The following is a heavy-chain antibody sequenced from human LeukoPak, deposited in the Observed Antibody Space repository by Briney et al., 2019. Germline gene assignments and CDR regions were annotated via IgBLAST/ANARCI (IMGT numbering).Heavy chain of an antibody. CDR1: GYTLTELS. V-gene: IGHV1-24*01. CDR3: ATVVYYGSGSFPYFDY. CDR2: FDPEDGET. J-gene: IGHJ4*02. D-gene: IGHD3-10*01. Sequence: ASVKVSCKVSGYTLTELSMHWVRQAPGKGLEWMGGFDPEDGETIYAQKFQGRVTMTEDTSTDTAYMELSSLRSEDTAVYYCATVVYYGSGSFPYFDYWGQGTLVTVPS.